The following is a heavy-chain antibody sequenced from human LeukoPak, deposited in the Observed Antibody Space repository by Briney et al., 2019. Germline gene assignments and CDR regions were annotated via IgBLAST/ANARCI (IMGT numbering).Heavy chain of an antibody. CDR1: GYTFTSYD. J-gene: IGHJ5*02. V-gene: IGHV1-8*01. D-gene: IGHD3/OR15-3a*01. Sequence: ASVKVSCKASGYTFTSYDVNWVRQATGQGLEWMGWMNPNSGNTGYSQKFQSRVTMTRNTSISTAYMELSSLRSEDTAVYYCARGLATRRYTLVWTIQIWFDPWGQGTLVTVSS. CDR3: ARGLATRRYTLVWTIQIWFDP. CDR2: MNPNSGNT.